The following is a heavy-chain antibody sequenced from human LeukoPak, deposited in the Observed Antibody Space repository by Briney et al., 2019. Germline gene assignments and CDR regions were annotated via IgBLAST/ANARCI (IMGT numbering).Heavy chain of an antibody. Sequence: ASVKVSCKASGYTFTSYGISWVRQAPGQGLEWMGWINPNSGGTNYAQKFQGRVTMTRDTSISTAYMELSRLRSDDTAVYYCAREFVAVAGTFDYWGQGTLVTVSS. J-gene: IGHJ4*02. CDR3: AREFVAVAGTFDY. CDR2: INPNSGGT. V-gene: IGHV1-2*02. CDR1: GYTFTSYG. D-gene: IGHD6-19*01.